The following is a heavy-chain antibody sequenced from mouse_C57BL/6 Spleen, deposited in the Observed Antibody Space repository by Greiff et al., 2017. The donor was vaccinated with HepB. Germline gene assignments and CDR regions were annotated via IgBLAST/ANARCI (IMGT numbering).Heavy chain of an antibody. CDR2: IYPGSGST. CDR1: GYTFTSYW. Sequence: QVQLQQPGAELVKPGDSVKMSCKASGYTFTSYWITWVKQRPGQGLEWIGDIYPGSGSTNYNEKFKSKATLTVDTSSSTAYMQLSSLTSEDSAVYYCARGDYYGAWFAYWGQGTLVTVSA. J-gene: IGHJ3*01. D-gene: IGHD1-1*01. V-gene: IGHV1-55*01. CDR3: ARGDYYGAWFAY.